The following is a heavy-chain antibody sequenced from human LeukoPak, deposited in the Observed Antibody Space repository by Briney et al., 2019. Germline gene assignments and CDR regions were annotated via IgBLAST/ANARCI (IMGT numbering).Heavy chain of an antibody. D-gene: IGHD3-10*01. V-gene: IGHV1-69*04. J-gene: IGHJ4*02. CDR3: LWNDGSGSYYY. CDR2: FIPILGIA. CDR1: GGTFSSYA. Sequence: GASVKVSCKASGGTFSSYAISWVRQAPGQGLEWMGRFIPILGIANYAQKFQGRVTITADRSTSTAYMELSSLASEDTAVYYCLWNDGSGSYYYWGQGALVTVSS.